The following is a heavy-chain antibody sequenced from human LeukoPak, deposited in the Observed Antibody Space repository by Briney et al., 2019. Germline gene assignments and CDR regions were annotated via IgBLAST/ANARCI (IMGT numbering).Heavy chain of an antibody. CDR3: ARDPGYYDNSAYAYYYYYMDV. Sequence: ASVKVSCKASGYTFTSYYIHWVRQAPGQGLEWMGIINPSDGFTSYAQKFQGRVTMTRDTSASTVYMELSSLRSEDTAVYYCARDPGYYDNSAYAYYYYYMDVWGKGTTVTISS. D-gene: IGHD3-22*01. V-gene: IGHV1-46*01. CDR1: GYTFTSYY. J-gene: IGHJ6*03. CDR2: INPSDGFT.